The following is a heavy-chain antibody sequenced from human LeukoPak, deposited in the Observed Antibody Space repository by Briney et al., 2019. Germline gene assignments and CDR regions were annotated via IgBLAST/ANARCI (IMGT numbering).Heavy chain of an antibody. CDR2: IYYRGSA. CDR1: GDPINSYY. Sequence: PSETLSLTCTVSGDPINSYYWSWIRQPPGKGLEWLGYIYYRGSANYNPSLKSRVTISIDTSKNQFSLKLTSVTAADTAVYYCARLLHDWFDSWGQGTLVTVSS. J-gene: IGHJ5*01. D-gene: IGHD4-11*01. CDR3: ARLLHDWFDS. V-gene: IGHV4-59*08.